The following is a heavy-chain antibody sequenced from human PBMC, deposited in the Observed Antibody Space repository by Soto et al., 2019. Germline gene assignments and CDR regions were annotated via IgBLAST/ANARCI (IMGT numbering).Heavy chain of an antibody. CDR2: INPSGGST. V-gene: IGHV1-46*01. J-gene: IGHJ6*02. D-gene: IGHD5-18*01. CDR1: GYTFTSYY. CDR3: ARDIARTQLWLTYYYYYGMDV. Sequence: ASVKVSCKASGYTFTSYYMHWVRQAPGQGLEWMGIINPSGGSTSYAQKFQGRVTMTRDTSTSTVYMELSSLRSEDTAVYYCARDIARTQLWLTYYYYYGMDVWGQGTTVTVSS.